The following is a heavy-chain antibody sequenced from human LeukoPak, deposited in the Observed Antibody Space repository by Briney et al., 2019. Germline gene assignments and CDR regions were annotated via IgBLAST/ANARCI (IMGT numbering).Heavy chain of an antibody. D-gene: IGHD3-22*01. J-gene: IGHJ3*02. V-gene: IGHV4-39*01. CDR2: IYYSGST. Sequence: SETLSLTCTVSGGSISSSSYYWGWIRQPPGKGLEWIGSIYYSGSTYYNPSLKSRVTISVATSKNQFSLKLSSVTAADTAVYYCARHDSSGYSDAFDIWGQGTMVTVSS. CDR3: ARHDSSGYSDAFDI. CDR1: GGSISSSSYY.